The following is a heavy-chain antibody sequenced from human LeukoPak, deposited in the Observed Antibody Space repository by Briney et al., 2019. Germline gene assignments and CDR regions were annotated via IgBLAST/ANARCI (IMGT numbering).Heavy chain of an antibody. CDR3: ATDLYAGVGNYGSGSLGD. Sequence: PGGSLRLSCTASGFTFNDFAMHWVRQAPGKGLEFLSTITTDGGRSIFYANSVKGRFSISRDNSKSTLYLQMGSLKPEDTAVYYCATDLYAGVGNYGSGSLGDWGQGTLVTVSS. J-gene: IGHJ4*02. CDR2: ITTDGGRSI. D-gene: IGHD3-10*01. V-gene: IGHV3-64*01. CDR1: GFTFNDFA.